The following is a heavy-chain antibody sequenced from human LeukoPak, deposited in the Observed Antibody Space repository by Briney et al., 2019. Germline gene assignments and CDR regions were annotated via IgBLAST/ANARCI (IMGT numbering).Heavy chain of an antibody. CDR2: IYHSGST. D-gene: IGHD3-3*01. CDR1: GGSISSSNW. V-gene: IGHV4-4*02. J-gene: IGHJ6*02. Sequence: PSETLSLTCAVSGGSISSSNWWSWVRQPPGKGLEWIGDIYHSGSTNYNPSLKSRVTISVDTSKNQFSLKLSSVTAADTAVYYCARDGGYYDFWSGSAYYYGMDVWGQGTTVTVSS. CDR3: ARDGGYYDFWSGSAYYYGMDV.